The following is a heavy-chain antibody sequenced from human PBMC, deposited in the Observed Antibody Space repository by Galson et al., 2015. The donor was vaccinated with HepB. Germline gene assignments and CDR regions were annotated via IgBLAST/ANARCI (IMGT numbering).Heavy chain of an antibody. D-gene: IGHD4-17*01. V-gene: IGHV1-18*01. Sequence: SVKVSCKASGYTFTSYSINWVRQAPGQGLEWMGRISLYNGNTHYAQNLQDRVTMTTDTSTTTAYMELRSLTSDDTAVYYCAREMGDPDYGGYGKYYLDYWGQGTLVTVSS. CDR2: ISLYNGNT. CDR3: AREMGDPDYGGYGKYYLDY. CDR1: GYTFTSYS. J-gene: IGHJ4*02.